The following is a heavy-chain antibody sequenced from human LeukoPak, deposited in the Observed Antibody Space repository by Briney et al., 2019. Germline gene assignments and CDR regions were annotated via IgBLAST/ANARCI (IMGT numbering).Heavy chain of an antibody. V-gene: IGHV1-69*01. J-gene: IGHJ4*02. CDR1: GGTFSSYA. CDR2: IIPIFGTA. CDR3: ASGVGATSSSDY. Sequence: ASVKVSCKASGGTFSSYAISWVRQAPGQGLEWMGGIIPIFGTANYAQKFQGRVTITADESTSTAYMELSSLRSDDTAVYYCASGVGATSSSDYWGQGTLVTVSS. D-gene: IGHD1-26*01.